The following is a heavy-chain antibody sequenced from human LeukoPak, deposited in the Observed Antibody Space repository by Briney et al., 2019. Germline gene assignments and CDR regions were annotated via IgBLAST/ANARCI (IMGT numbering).Heavy chain of an antibody. J-gene: IGHJ4*02. Sequence: GGSLRLSCAASGFTFSTYTMNWVRQAPGKGLEWVSYISSGSGTIYYADSVKGRFTISRDNAKNSLYLQMNSLRAEDTAVYYCATSTSILDCWGQGTLVTVSS. V-gene: IGHV3-48*01. CDR2: ISSGSGTI. CDR1: GFTFSTYT. CDR3: ATSTSILDC.